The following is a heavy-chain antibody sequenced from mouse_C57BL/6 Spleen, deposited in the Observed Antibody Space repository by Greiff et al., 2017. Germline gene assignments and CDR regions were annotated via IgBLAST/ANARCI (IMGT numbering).Heavy chain of an antibody. Sequence: EVKVVEPEGGLVQPGSSMKLSCTASGFTFSDYYMAWVRQVPEKGLEWVANINYDGSSTYYLDSLKSRFIISRDNAKNILYLQMSSLKSEDTATYYCARGGNYFDYWGQGTTLTVSS. V-gene: IGHV5-16*01. J-gene: IGHJ2*01. CDR3: ARGGNYFDY. CDR1: GFTFSDYY. CDR2: INYDGSST.